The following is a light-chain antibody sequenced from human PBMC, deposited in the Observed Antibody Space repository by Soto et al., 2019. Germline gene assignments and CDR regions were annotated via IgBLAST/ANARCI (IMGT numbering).Light chain of an antibody. CDR2: GAS. CDR3: QQYDRSRT. V-gene: IGKV3-20*01. CDR1: QSVSSSY. J-gene: IGKJ1*01. Sequence: EIVLTQSPGTLSLSPGERATLSCRASQSVSSSYLAWYQQRPGQAPRLLIYGASSRAIGIPDRFSGSGSGTDFTLTISRLEPDDFAVYYCQQYDRSRTFGQGTKVEIK.